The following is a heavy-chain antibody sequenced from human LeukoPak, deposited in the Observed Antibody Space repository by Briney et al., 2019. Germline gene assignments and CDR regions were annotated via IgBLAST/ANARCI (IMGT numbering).Heavy chain of an antibody. CDR2: INHSGST. CDR3: ARRVHSSSWSSYFDY. V-gene: IGHV4-34*01. J-gene: IGHJ4*02. CDR1: GGSFSNYY. D-gene: IGHD6-13*01. Sequence: SETLSLTCAVYGGSFSNYYWSWIRQPPGKGLEWIGEINHSGSTNYNPSLKSRVTISVDTSKNQFSLRLSSVTATDTAVYYCARRVHSSSWSSYFDYWGQETLVTVSS.